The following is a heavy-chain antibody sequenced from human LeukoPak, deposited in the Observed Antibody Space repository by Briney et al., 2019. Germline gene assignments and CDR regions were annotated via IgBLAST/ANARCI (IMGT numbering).Heavy chain of an antibody. D-gene: IGHD1-14*01. J-gene: IGHJ4*02. CDR1: GFTFSSYA. CDR2: ISGSGGST. CDR3: ATKPRSDYYFDY. V-gene: IGHV3-23*01. Sequence: GGSLRLSCAASGFTFSSYAMSWVRQAPGKGLEWVSAISGSGGSTYYADSVKGRLTISRDNSKNTLCLQMNSLRAEDTAVYYCATKPRSDYYFDYWGQGTLVTVSS.